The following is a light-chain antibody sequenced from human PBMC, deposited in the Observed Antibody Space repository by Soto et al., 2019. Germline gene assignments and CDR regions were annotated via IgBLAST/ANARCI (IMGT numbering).Light chain of an antibody. CDR1: QSISSW. CDR3: QEYNSYPGT. CDR2: KAS. V-gene: IGKV1-5*03. J-gene: IGKJ1*01. Sequence: DIQMTQSPSTLSASVGDRVTITCRASQSISSWLAWYQQKPGKAPKLLIYKASSLASGVPSRFSGSGSGTEFTLTISILKPDDFATYYCQEYNSYPGTFGQGTKVEIK.